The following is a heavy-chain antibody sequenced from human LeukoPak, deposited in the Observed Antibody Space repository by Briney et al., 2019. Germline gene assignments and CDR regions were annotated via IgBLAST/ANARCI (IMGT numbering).Heavy chain of an antibody. CDR3: ATEGAVTVRAFDY. J-gene: IGHJ4*02. CDR2: IGSSSTYI. V-gene: IGHV3-21*01. Sequence: GGSLTLSCAASGFTFSSYSMSWVRQAPGKGLEWVSSIGSSSTYIYYADSVKGRFTISRDNAKNSLYLQINSLAAEDTAVYYCATEGAVTVRAFDYWGQGTLVTVSS. CDR1: GFTFSSYS. D-gene: IGHD3-10*02.